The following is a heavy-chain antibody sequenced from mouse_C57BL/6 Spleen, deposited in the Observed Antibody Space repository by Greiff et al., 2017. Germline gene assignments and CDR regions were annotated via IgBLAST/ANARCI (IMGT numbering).Heavy chain of an antibody. D-gene: IGHD1-1*01. Sequence: VQLQQSGAELVRPGASVKLSCTASGFNIKDDYMHWVKQRPEQGLEWIGWIDPENGDTESASKFQGKATITADTSSNTAYLQLSSLTSEDTAVYYCTTVTTVEDYWGQGTTLTVSS. V-gene: IGHV14-4*01. J-gene: IGHJ2*01. CDR3: TTVTTVEDY. CDR1: GFNIKDDY. CDR2: IDPENGDT.